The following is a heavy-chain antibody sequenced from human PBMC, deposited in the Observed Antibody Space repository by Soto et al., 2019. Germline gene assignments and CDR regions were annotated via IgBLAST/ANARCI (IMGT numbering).Heavy chain of an antibody. CDR1: GGSVSNKTYY. CDR3: ARTTAVPNTLRSRYFFDY. J-gene: IGHJ4*02. Sequence: SETLSLTCSVSGGSVSNKTYYWSWIRQPPGKRLEWIGYVYYSGTTNYNPTLKSRVTISVDLSKNQFSLRLSSVTTADTALYYCARTTAVPNTLRSRYFFDYWGQGTLVTVSS. V-gene: IGHV4-61*01. CDR2: VYYSGTT. D-gene: IGHD4-17*01.